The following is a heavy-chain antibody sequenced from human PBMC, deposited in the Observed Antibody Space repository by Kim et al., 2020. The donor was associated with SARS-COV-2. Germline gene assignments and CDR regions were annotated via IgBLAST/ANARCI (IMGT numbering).Heavy chain of an antibody. CDR2: IKQDGSEK. V-gene: IGHV3-7*01. J-gene: IGHJ3*02. CDR3: ARARYYYGSGPNEEINAFDI. D-gene: IGHD3-10*01. CDR1: GFTFSSYW. Sequence: LSLTCAASGFTFSSYWMSWVRQAPGKGLEWVANIKQDGSEKYYVDSVKGRFTISRDNAKNSLYLQMNSLRAEDTAVYYCARARYYYGSGPNEEINAFDIWGQGTMVTVSS.